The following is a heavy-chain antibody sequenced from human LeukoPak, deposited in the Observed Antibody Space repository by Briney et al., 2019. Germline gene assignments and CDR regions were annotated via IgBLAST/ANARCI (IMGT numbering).Heavy chain of an antibody. J-gene: IGHJ4*02. D-gene: IGHD2-21*02. V-gene: IGHV3-66*02. Sequence: GGSLRLSCAASGFTVSTTYMSWVRQAPGKGLEWVSVIYSGGSTYYTDSVRGRFTISRDNSKNTLYLQVNSLRAEDTAVYYCARGAPYCGGDCYSVLSDYWGQGTLVTVSS. CDR2: IYSGGST. CDR1: GFTVSTTY. CDR3: ARGAPYCGGDCYSVLSDY.